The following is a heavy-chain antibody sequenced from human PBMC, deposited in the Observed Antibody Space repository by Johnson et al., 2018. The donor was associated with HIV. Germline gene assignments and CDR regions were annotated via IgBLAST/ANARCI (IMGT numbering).Heavy chain of an antibody. Sequence: VQLVESGGGLVQPGRSLRLSRAASGFTFSSYDMPWVRQATGKGLEWVSAIGTAGDTYYPGSVKGRFTISRENAKNSLYLQMNSLRAGDTAVYYCARDRSRGGAFDIGGHGTMVTVSS. V-gene: IGHV3-13*01. D-gene: IGHD2/OR15-2a*01. J-gene: IGHJ3*02. CDR2: IGTAGDT. CDR1: GFTFSSYD. CDR3: ARDRSRGGAFDI.